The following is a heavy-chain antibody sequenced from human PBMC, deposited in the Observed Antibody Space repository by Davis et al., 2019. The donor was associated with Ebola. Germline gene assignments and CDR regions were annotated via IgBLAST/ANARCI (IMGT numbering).Heavy chain of an antibody. Sequence: PGGSLTLSCAASGFTFRSYDMHWVRQRPGKGPEWVSAIGAAGDTYYSASVKGRFTLSRENAKNSLYLQMNSLTVGDTAVYYCARARFGDHVFDLWGRGTLVTVSS. CDR1: GFTFRSYD. CDR3: ARARFGDHVFDL. J-gene: IGHJ2*01. D-gene: IGHD3-10*01. V-gene: IGHV3-13*01. CDR2: IGAAGDT.